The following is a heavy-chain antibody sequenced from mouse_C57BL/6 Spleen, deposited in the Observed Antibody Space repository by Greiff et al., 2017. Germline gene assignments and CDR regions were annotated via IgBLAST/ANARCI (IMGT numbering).Heavy chain of an antibody. Sequence: LVESGPELVKPGASVKISCKASGYAFSSSWMNWVKQRPGKGLEWIGRIYPGDGDTNYNGKFKGKATLTADKSSSTAYMQLSSLTSEDSAVYFCARGGLGGAWFAYWGQGTLVTVSA. D-gene: IGHD3-3*01. CDR1: GYAFSSSW. CDR2: IYPGDGDT. J-gene: IGHJ3*01. CDR3: ARGGLGGAWFAY. V-gene: IGHV1-82*01.